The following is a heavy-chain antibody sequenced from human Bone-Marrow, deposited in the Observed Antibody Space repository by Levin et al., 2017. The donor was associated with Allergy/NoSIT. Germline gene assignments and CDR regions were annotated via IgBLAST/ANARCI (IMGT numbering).Heavy chain of an antibody. CDR3: SRNPKDYGDYGDYDERPYSVDY. V-gene: IGHV3-66*01. CDR1: GFTVSTHY. Sequence: PGGSLRLSCVASGFTVSTHYMSWVRQAPGKGLEWVAVIYGGGSTYYADSVKGRFSISRDNFNNTIYIHMTNVRAEDTAVYYCSRNPKDYGDYGDYDERPYSVDYWGQGSLVTVSS. CDR2: IYGGGST. D-gene: IGHD4-17*01. J-gene: IGHJ4*02.